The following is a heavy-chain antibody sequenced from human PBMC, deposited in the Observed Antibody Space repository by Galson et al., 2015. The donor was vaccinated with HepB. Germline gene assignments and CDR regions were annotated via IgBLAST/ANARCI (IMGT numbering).Heavy chain of an antibody. Sequence: SVKVSCKASGYTFTNYYMHWVRQAPGHGLEWMGIISPSGSSTTYAQKFQGRVTMTRDTSTNTVYMELSSLRSEDTAVYYCAWNYGSGSYNPPDYWGQGTLVTVSS. V-gene: IGHV1-46*03. CDR1: GYTFTNYY. CDR2: ISPSGSST. J-gene: IGHJ4*02. CDR3: AWNYGSGSYNPPDY. D-gene: IGHD3-10*01.